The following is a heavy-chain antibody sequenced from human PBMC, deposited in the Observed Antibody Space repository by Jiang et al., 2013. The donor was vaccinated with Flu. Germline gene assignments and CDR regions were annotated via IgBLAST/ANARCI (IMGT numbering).Heavy chain of an antibody. D-gene: IGHD6-6*01. CDR1: GGSISSSSYY. CDR3: ARHRDRQLVGGQNFDY. CDR2: IYYSGST. J-gene: IGHJ4*02. Sequence: LLKPSETLSLTCTVSGGSISSSSYYWGWIRQPPGKGLEWIGSIYYSGSTYYNPSLKSRVTISVDTSKNQFSLKLSSVTAADTAVYYCARHRDRQLVGGQNFDYWGQGTLVTSPQ. V-gene: IGHV4-39*01.